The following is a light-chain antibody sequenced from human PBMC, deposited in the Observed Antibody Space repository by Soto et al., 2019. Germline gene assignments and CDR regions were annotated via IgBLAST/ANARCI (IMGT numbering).Light chain of an antibody. CDR3: SSYTTSGSLWV. CDR2: EVS. CDR1: SSDVAGYNY. J-gene: IGLJ3*02. V-gene: IGLV2-14*01. Sequence: QSALTQPASVSGSPGQSITISCTGTSSDVAGYNYVSWYQQHPGKAPKLMIYEVSNRPSGVSTRFSGSKSGNTASLTISGLQAEDEADYYCSSYTTSGSLWVFGGGTKVTVL.